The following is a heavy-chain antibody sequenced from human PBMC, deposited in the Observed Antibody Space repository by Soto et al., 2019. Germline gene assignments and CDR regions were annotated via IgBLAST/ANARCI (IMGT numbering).Heavy chain of an antibody. CDR2: INPSGGST. V-gene: IGHV1-46*01. CDR1: GYTFTSYY. D-gene: IGHD6-19*01. J-gene: IGHJ6*02. CDR3: ARGGRDSSGTGDYYYGMDV. Sequence: ASVKVSCKASGYTFTSYYMHWVRQAPGEGLEWMGIINPSGGSTSYAQKFQGRVTMTRDTSTSTVYMELSSLRSEDTAVYYCARGGRDSSGTGDYYYGMDVWGQGTTVTVSS.